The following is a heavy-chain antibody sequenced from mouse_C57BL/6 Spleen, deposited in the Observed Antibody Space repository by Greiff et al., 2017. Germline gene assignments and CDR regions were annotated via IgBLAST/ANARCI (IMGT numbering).Heavy chain of an antibody. J-gene: IGHJ1*03. CDR3: ARSDDDEGYFDV. V-gene: IGHV1-52*01. D-gene: IGHD2-4*01. Sequence: QVQLQQPGAELVRPGSSVKLSCKASGYTFTSYWMHWVKQRPIQGLEWIGNIDPSDSDTHYNQKFKDKATVTVDKSSSTAYMQLSSLTSEDSAVYYCARSDDDEGYFDVWGTGTTVTVSS. CDR1: GYTFTSYW. CDR2: IDPSDSDT.